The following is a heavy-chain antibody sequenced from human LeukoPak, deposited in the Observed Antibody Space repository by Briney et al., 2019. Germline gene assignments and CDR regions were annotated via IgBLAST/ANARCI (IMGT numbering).Heavy chain of an antibody. D-gene: IGHD3-10*01. V-gene: IGHV1-46*01. CDR2: INPSGGST. CDR3: ARSVYITMVRGVIPPLDY. CDR1: GYTFTSYY. J-gene: IGHJ4*02. Sequence: ASVKVSCKASGYTFTSYYMHWVRQAPGQGLEWMGIINPSGGSTSYAQKFQGRVTMTTDTSTSTAYMELRSLRSDDTAVYYCARSVYITMVRGVIPPLDYWGQGTLVTVSS.